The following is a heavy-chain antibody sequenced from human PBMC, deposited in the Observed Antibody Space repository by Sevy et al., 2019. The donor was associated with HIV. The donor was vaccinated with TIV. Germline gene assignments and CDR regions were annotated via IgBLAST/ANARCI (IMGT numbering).Heavy chain of an antibody. CDR3: VRAIAAAGSF. D-gene: IGHD6-13*01. CDR2: INKDGSVK. Sequence: GGSLRLSCAASGFTLNSYWMSWVRQAPGKGLEWVANINKDGSVKYYVDSVKGRFTISRDNARNSLYLRMNGLRAEDTALYYCVRAIAAAGSFWGQGTLVTVSS. V-gene: IGHV3-7*01. J-gene: IGHJ4*02. CDR1: GFTLNSYW.